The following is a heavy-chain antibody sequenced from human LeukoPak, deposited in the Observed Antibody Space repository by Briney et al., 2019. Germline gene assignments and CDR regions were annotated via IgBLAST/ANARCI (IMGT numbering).Heavy chain of an antibody. Sequence: WASVKVSCKASGYTFTGYYIHWVRQAPGQGLEWMGWINPNSGDTNYAQKFQGRVTMTRDTSISTAYMELSRLRSDDTAVYYCARVGKNTFDWFFYWGQGTLVTVSS. J-gene: IGHJ4*02. CDR2: INPNSGDT. V-gene: IGHV1-2*02. D-gene: IGHD3-9*01. CDR1: GYTFTGYY. CDR3: ARVGKNTFDWFFY.